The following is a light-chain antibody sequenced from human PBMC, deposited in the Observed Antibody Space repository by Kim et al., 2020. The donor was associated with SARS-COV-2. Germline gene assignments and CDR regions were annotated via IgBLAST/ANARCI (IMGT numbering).Light chain of an antibody. J-gene: IGLJ7*01. Sequence: QAVVTQPPSVSGAPGQRVTIACTGSSSDIGAGYDVHWYRQLPGTAPKLLISANNKRPSGVPDRFSGSKSGTSASLVITGLQPEDEADYYCQSYDSSLSASAVFGGGTQLTVL. CDR2: ANN. CDR3: QSYDSSLSASAV. CDR1: SSDIGAGYD. V-gene: IGLV1-40*01.